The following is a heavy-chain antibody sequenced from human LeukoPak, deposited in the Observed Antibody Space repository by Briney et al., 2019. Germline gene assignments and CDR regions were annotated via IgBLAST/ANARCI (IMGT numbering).Heavy chain of an antibody. Sequence: GRSLRLSCAASGFTFDDYAMHWVRQAPGKGLEWVSGISWNSGSIGYADSVKGRFTISRDNSKNTLYLQMNSLRAEDTAVYYCAKEGFSSSWYGVGNYYYYYYMDVWGKGTTVTVSS. V-gene: IGHV3-9*01. CDR2: ISWNSGSI. J-gene: IGHJ6*03. CDR3: AKEGFSSSWYGVGNYYYYYYMDV. D-gene: IGHD6-13*01. CDR1: GFTFDDYA.